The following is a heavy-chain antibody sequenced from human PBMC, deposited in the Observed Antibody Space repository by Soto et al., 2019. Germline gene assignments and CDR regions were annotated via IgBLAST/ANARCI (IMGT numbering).Heavy chain of an antibody. CDR1: GYTFTSYD. D-gene: IGHD1-26*01. J-gene: IGHJ4*02. CDR3: AMETVGAVDY. CDR2: MNPNSGNT. V-gene: IGHV1-8*01. Sequence: QVQLVQSGAEVKKPGASVKVSCKASGYTFTSYDINWVRQATGQGLEWMGWMNPNSGNTGYAQKFQGRVTMAGNTSIGTAYLELSSLSSEDTAVYYSAMETVGAVDYWGQGTLVTVSS.